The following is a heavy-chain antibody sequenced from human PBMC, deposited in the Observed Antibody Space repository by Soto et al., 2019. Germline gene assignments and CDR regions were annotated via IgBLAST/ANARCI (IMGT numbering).Heavy chain of an antibody. V-gene: IGHV4-30-4*01. Sequence: SETLSLTCTVSGGSISSGDYYWSWIRQPPGKGLEWIGYIYYSGSTYYNPSLKSRVTISVDTSKNQFSLKLSSVTAADTAAYYCARLIAARRNWFDPWGQGTLVTVSS. J-gene: IGHJ5*02. CDR1: GGSISSGDYY. D-gene: IGHD6-6*01. CDR3: ARLIAARRNWFDP. CDR2: IYYSGST.